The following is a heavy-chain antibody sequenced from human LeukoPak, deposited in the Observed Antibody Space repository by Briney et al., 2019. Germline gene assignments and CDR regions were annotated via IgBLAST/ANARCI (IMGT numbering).Heavy chain of an antibody. D-gene: IGHD3-22*01. CDR3: ARSYYDSSGYYYFVY. J-gene: IGHJ4*02. Sequence: SETLSLTCAVYGGSFSGYYWSWIRQPPGKGLEWIGEINHSGSTNYNPSLKSRVTISVDTSKNQFSLKLSSVTAADTAVYYCARSYYDSSGYYYFVYWGQGTLVTVSS. CDR2: INHSGST. CDR1: GGSFSGYY. V-gene: IGHV4-34*01.